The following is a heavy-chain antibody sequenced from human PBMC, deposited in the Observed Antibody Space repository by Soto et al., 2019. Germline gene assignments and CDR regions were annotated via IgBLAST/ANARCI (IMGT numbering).Heavy chain of an antibody. V-gene: IGHV5-51*01. D-gene: IGHD6-6*01. CDR3: ARRVAAHPYFDF. J-gene: IGHJ4*02. CDR2: IFPGDSDT. Sequence: PGESLKISCKGSGYIFANDWIAWVRQMPGKGLEWMGIIFPGDSDTRYSPSFQGQVTISADKSINTAYLQRSSLKASDTAVYYCARRVAAHPYFDFWGQGALVTVSS. CDR1: GYIFANDW.